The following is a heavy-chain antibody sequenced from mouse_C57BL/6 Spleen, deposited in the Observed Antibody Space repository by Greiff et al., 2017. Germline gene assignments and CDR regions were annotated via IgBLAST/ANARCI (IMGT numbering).Heavy chain of an antibody. Sequence: EVQLVESGGGLVKPGGSLKLSCAASGFTFSDYGMHWVRQAPEKGLEWVAYISSGSSTIYYADTVKGRFTISRDNAKNTLFLQMTSLRSEDTAMYYCARCYGNFYWYFDVWGTGTPVTVSS. V-gene: IGHV5-17*01. CDR3: ARCYGNFYWYFDV. D-gene: IGHD2-1*01. CDR2: ISSGSSTI. J-gene: IGHJ1*03. CDR1: GFTFSDYG.